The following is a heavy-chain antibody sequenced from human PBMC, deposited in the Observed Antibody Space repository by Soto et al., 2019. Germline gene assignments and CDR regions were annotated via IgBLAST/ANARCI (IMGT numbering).Heavy chain of an antibody. J-gene: IGHJ4*02. CDR1: GFTFSNAW. Sequence: GGSLRLSCAASGFTFSNAWMSWVRQAPGKGLEWVGRIRSKTDGGTTDYAAPVKGRFTISRDDSKNTLYLQMNSLKTEDTAVYYCTTDETTVTVFDYWGQGTLVTVSS. D-gene: IGHD4-17*01. CDR3: TTDETTVTVFDY. CDR2: IRSKTDGGTT. V-gene: IGHV3-15*01.